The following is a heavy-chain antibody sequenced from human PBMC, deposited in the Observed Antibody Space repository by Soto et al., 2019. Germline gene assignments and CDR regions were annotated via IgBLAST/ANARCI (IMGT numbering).Heavy chain of an antibody. Sequence: ASETLSLTCTVSGGSIRSSSYYWGWIRQPPGKGLEWIGSIYYSGSTYYNPSLKSRVTISVDTSKNQFSLKLSSVTAADTAVYYCASPKIAFYNWFDPWGQGTLVTVSS. D-gene: IGHD3-3*02. CDR3: ASPKIAFYNWFDP. V-gene: IGHV4-39*01. CDR1: GGSIRSSSYY. J-gene: IGHJ5*02. CDR2: IYYSGST.